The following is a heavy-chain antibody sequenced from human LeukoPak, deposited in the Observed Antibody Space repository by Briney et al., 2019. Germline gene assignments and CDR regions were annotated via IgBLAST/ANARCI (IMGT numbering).Heavy chain of an antibody. Sequence: SGRSLRLSCAASGFTFSSYSMHWVRQAPGKGLEWVAVISHDGSSKYYADSVKGRFTISRDNSKNTLYLQMSSLRAEDTAVYYCARDSGSSWYALSHHWFDPWGQGTLVTVSS. CDR1: GFTFSSYS. D-gene: IGHD6-13*01. CDR2: ISHDGSSK. J-gene: IGHJ5*02. V-gene: IGHV3-30-3*01. CDR3: ARDSGSSWYALSHHWFDP.